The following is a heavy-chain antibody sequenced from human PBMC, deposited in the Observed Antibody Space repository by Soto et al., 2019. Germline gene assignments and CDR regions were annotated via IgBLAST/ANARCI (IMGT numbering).Heavy chain of an antibody. Sequence: QVQLQESGPGLVKPSETLSLTCTVSGDSVSSRSYYWSWIRQPPGKGLDWIGYISYSGSTIYNPSLKSRVTISVDTSENQFSLKLTSVTAADTAVYYCARVQLPTANYGMDVWGQGTTVTVSS. CDR3: ARVQLPTANYGMDV. CDR2: ISYSGST. CDR1: GDSVSSRSYY. D-gene: IGHD2-2*01. J-gene: IGHJ6*02. V-gene: IGHV4-61*01.